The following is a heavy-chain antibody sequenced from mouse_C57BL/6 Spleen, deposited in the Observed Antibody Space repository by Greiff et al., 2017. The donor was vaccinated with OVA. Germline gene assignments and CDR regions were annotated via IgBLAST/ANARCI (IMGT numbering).Heavy chain of an antibody. CDR3: ARASQGYYAMDY. CDR2: INPSTGGT. D-gene: IGHD3-2*02. J-gene: IGHJ4*01. Sequence: VQLQQSGPELVKPGASVKISCKASGYSFTGYYMNWVKQSPEKSLEWIGEINPSTGGTTYNQKFKAKATLTVDKSSSTAYMPLKSLTSEDSAVDYCARASQGYYAMDYWGQGTSVTVSS. V-gene: IGHV1-42*01. CDR1: GYSFTGYY.